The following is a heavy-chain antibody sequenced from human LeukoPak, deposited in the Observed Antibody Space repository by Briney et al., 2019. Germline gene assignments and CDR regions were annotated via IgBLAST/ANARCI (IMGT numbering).Heavy chain of an antibody. CDR2: ISYDGSNK. J-gene: IGHJ3*02. D-gene: IGHD1-7*01. CDR3: ARTCTDPLELRDAFDI. V-gene: IGHV3-30-3*01. CDR1: GFTFSSYA. Sequence: QAGRSLRLSCAASGFTFSSYAMHWVRQAPGKGLEWVAVISYDGSNKYYADSVKGRFTISRDNAKNSLYLQMNSLRAEDTAVYYCARTCTDPLELRDAFDIWGQGTMVTVSS.